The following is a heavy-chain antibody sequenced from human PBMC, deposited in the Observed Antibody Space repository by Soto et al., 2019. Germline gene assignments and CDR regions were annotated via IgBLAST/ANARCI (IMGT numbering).Heavy chain of an antibody. J-gene: IGHJ6*02. Sequence: QVQLQESGPGLVKPSQTLSLTCTVSGGSISSGDYYWRWIRQPPGKGLEWIGYIYSSGSTYYNPSLKRRVTISVDTSKNQFSLKLSSVTAADTAVYYCATSHFRYYYYGMDVWGQGTTVTVSS. V-gene: IGHV4-30-4*01. CDR1: GGSISSGDYY. CDR3: ATSHFRYYYYGMDV. D-gene: IGHD3-3*02. CDR2: IYSSGST.